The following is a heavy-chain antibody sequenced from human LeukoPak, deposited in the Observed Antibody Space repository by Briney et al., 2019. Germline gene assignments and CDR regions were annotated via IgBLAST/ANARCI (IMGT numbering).Heavy chain of an antibody. V-gene: IGHV4-59*01. CDR2: ISYTGST. D-gene: IGHD3-10*01. CDR3: ARDDYRGVTNFDP. Sequence: PSETLSLTCTVSGGSISPYFWSWIRQAPGKGLEWIGYISYTGSTNYNPSLKSRVTISVDTSKNQFSLQLSSVTAADTAVYYWARDDYRGVTNFDPWGQGTLVTVSS. J-gene: IGHJ5*02. CDR1: GGSISPYF.